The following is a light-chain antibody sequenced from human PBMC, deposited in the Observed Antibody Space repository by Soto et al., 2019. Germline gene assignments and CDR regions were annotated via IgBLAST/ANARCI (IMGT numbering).Light chain of an antibody. V-gene: IGKV3-20*01. CDR1: QSFSSSY. Sequence: EIVLTQSPGTLSLSPGERATLSCRASQSFSSSYLAWYQQKPGQAPRLLIYGASSRATGIPDRFSGSGSGTDVDLTISRLEPEDFAVYYCQHYCSALFTFGPGTKVDV. CDR3: QHYCSALFT. J-gene: IGKJ3*01. CDR2: GAS.